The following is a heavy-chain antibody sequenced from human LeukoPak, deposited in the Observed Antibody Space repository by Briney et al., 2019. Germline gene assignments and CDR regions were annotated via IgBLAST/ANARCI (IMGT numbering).Heavy chain of an antibody. CDR2: IYYRGST. CDR1: GGSISSGGYY. V-gene: IGHV4-31*03. D-gene: IGHD3-22*01. Sequence: SETLSLTCTVSGGSISSGGYYWSWIRQHPGKGLEWIGYIYYRGSTYYNPSLKSRVTISVDTSKNQFSLKLSSVTAADTAVYYCARFSYDSSGYYFHFDYWGQGTLVTVSS. J-gene: IGHJ4*02. CDR3: ARFSYDSSGYYFHFDY.